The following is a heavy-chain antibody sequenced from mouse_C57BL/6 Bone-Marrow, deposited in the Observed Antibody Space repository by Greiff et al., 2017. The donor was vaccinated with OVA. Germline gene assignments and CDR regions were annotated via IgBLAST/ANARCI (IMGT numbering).Heavy chain of an antibody. CDR1: GFTFSSYA. D-gene: IGHD1-1*01. CDR3: GSTVVAEGFAY. CDR2: ISDGGSYT. Sequence: EVKLMESGGGLVKPGGSLKLSCAASGFTFSSYAMSWVRQTPEKRLEWVATISDGGSYTYYPDNVKGRFTISRDNAKNNLYLQMSHLKSEDTAMYYCGSTVVAEGFAYWGQGTLVTVSA. V-gene: IGHV5-4*03. J-gene: IGHJ3*01.